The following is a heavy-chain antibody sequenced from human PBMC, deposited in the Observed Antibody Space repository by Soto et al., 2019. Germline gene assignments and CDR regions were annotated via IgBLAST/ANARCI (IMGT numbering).Heavy chain of an antibody. J-gene: IGHJ6*02. CDR3: ARQYLPSLGRHGGMDV. CDR1: GGSISSSSYY. D-gene: IGHD2-15*01. CDR2: IYYSGST. V-gene: IGHV4-39*01. Sequence: QLQLQESGPGLVKPSETLSLTCTVSGGSISSSSYYWGWIRQPPGKGLEWIGSIYYSGSTYYNPSLKRRVTKSVDTSKNQFSLKLSSVTAADTAVYYCARQYLPSLGRHGGMDVWGQGTTVTVSS.